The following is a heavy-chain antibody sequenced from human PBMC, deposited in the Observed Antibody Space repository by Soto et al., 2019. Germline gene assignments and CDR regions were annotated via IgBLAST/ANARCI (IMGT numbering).Heavy chain of an antibody. Sequence: GGSLRLSCSASGFTFSSYAMHWVRQAPGKGLEYVSAISSNGGSTYYADSVKGRFTISRDNSKNTLYLQMSSLRAEDTAVYYCVKDFIPAFYDSSGYYRSYAFDIWGQGTMVTVSS. J-gene: IGHJ3*02. CDR2: ISSNGGST. CDR1: GFTFSSYA. CDR3: VKDFIPAFYDSSGYYRSYAFDI. V-gene: IGHV3-64D*06. D-gene: IGHD3-22*01.